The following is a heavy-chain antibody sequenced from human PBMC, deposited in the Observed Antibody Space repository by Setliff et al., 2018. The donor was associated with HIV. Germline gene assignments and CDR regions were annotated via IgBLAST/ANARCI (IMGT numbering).Heavy chain of an antibody. CDR2: IFTSGST. Sequence: TLSLPCTVSGGSISSYCWNWIRQPPGGGLEWVGFIFTSGSTKYNPSLQSRVTMSIDTSKNQFSLKLTSVTAADTAVYYCARRIDNSGSFPDKNWFDTWGRGSLVTVSS. V-gene: IGHV4-4*09. CDR3: ARRIDNSGSFPDKNWFDT. D-gene: IGHD3-10*01. J-gene: IGHJ5*02. CDR1: GGSISSYC.